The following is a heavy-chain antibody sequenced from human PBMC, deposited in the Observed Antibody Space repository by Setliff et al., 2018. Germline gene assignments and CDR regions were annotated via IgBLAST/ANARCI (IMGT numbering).Heavy chain of an antibody. CDR2: ISPYNGDA. CDR3: TRGRGPRVVVAVPLDF. CDR1: GYNFITFC. D-gene: IGHD2-15*01. Sequence: ASVKVSCKTSGYNFITFCVNWVRQVPGQGFEWMGWISPYNGDADYAQKFQGRVTLTTDTSTCTAYMELRALSSDDTAIYYCTRGRGPRVVVAVPLDFWGQGTLVTVSS. V-gene: IGHV1-18*01. J-gene: IGHJ4*02.